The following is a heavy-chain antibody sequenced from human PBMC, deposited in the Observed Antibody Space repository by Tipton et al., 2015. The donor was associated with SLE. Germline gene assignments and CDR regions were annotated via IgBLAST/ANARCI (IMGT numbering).Heavy chain of an antibody. CDR1: GFTFSNYA. V-gene: IGHV3-64*04. CDR3: AKDLLSGSPF. J-gene: IGHJ4*02. Sequence: SLRLSCSASGFTFSNYAMHWVRQAPGKGLEYVSAITSNGGSTYYEDSVKGRFRISRDNSKSTLYLEMNSLRAEDTAVYYCAKDLLSGSPFWGQGTLVTVSS. CDR2: ITSNGGST. D-gene: IGHD1-26*01.